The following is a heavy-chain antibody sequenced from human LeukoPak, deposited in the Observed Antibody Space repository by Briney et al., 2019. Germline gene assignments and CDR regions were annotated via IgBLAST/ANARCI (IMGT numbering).Heavy chain of an antibody. Sequence: SVNVSCKASGGTFSSYAISWVRQAPGQGLEWMGGIIPIFGTGNYAQKFQGRVMITADETASTAYMELSSLRSEDTAVYYCVSSSSWSPGYYYGMDVWGKGTTVTVSS. CDR1: GGTFSSYA. J-gene: IGHJ6*04. V-gene: IGHV1-69*13. CDR3: VSSSSWSPGYYYGMDV. CDR2: IIPIFGTG. D-gene: IGHD6-13*01.